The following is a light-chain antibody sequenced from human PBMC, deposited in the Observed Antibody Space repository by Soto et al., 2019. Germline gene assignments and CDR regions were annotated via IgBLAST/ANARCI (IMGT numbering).Light chain of an antibody. V-gene: IGLV1-47*01. Sequence: QSVLTQPPSASGTPGQSVTISCSGSSSNIGSNYVYWYQQLPGTAPKLLIYRNTERPSGVPDRFSGSKSGTSASLAISGLRSEDEADYFCATWDDSLSGRVFGGGTQLTVL. CDR2: RNT. J-gene: IGLJ3*02. CDR1: SSNIGSNY. CDR3: ATWDDSLSGRV.